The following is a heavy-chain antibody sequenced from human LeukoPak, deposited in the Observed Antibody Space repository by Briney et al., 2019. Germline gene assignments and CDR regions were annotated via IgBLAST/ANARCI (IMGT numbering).Heavy chain of an antibody. CDR3: ARGIVLTRFLEWLPAPYYFDY. Sequence: KPSETLSLTCAVYVGSFSGYYWSWIRQPPGKGLEWIGEINHSGSTNYNPSLKSRVTISVDTSKNQFSLKLSSVTAADTAVYYCARGIVLTRFLEWLPAPYYFDYWGQGTLVTVSS. J-gene: IGHJ4*02. CDR1: VGSFSGYY. CDR2: INHSGST. D-gene: IGHD3-3*01. V-gene: IGHV4-34*01.